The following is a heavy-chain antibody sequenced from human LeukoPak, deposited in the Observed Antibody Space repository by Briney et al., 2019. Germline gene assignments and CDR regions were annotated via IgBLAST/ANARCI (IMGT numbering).Heavy chain of an antibody. CDR2: ISGSGGGST. Sequence: GGSLRLSCAASGFTFSSYAMSWVRRAPGKGLEWVSAISGSGGGSTYYADSVKGRFTISRDNAKNSLYLQMNSLRAEDTAVYYCASPTTSYGYWGQGTLVTVSS. V-gene: IGHV3-23*01. J-gene: IGHJ4*02. CDR3: ASPTTSYGY. D-gene: IGHD1-7*01. CDR1: GFTFSSYA.